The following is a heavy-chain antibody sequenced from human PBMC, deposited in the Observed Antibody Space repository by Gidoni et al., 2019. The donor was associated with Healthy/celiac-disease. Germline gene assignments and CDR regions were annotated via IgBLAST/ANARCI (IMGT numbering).Heavy chain of an antibody. CDR2: INHSGST. Sequence: QVQLQQWGAGLLKPSETLSLTCAVYGGSFRGYYWSWLRQPPGKGLEWIGEINHSGSTNYNPSLKSRVTISVDTSKNQFSLKLSSVTAADTAVYYWARLALWRGYTSPNAFDIWGQGTMVTVSS. V-gene: IGHV4-34*01. J-gene: IGHJ3*02. D-gene: IGHD5-12*01. CDR3: ARLALWRGYTSPNAFDI. CDR1: GGSFRGYY.